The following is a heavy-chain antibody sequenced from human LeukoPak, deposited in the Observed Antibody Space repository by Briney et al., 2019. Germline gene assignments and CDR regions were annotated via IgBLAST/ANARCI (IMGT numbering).Heavy chain of an antibody. Sequence: SETLSPTCTVSGGSISSSSYYWGWIRQPPGKGLEWIGSIYYSGSTYYNPSLKSRVTISVDTSKNQFSLKLSSVTAADTAVYYCARGRGSYVNWFDPWGQGTLVTVSS. J-gene: IGHJ5*02. CDR3: ARGRGSYVNWFDP. CDR1: GGSISSSSYY. CDR2: IYYSGST. D-gene: IGHD3-16*01. V-gene: IGHV4-39*01.